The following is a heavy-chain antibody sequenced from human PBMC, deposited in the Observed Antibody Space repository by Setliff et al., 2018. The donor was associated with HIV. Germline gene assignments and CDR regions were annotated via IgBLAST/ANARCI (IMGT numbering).Heavy chain of an antibody. CDR2: INPDGNER. CDR1: GFTFSNYW. Sequence: LRLSCAASGFTFSNYWMSWVRQAPGKGLEWVANINPDGNERYYMESVQGRFTISRDNIQNSLLLQMNSLTADDAAVYYCARVRTSTGAQYWGQGTLVTVSS. V-gene: IGHV3-7*03. D-gene: IGHD1-1*01. J-gene: IGHJ4*02. CDR3: ARVRTSTGAQY.